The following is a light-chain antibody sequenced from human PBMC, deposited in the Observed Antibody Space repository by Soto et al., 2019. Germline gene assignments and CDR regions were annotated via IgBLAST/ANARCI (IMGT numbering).Light chain of an antibody. CDR2: GAS. Sequence: EIVLTQSPATLSLSPGEGATLSCRACQSVSSTFLAWYQHKPGRPPRLLIYGASSRATDIPDRFSGGGSGTDFTLTIIRLEPEDFAVYYCQQYGSSPWTFGQGTKVEIK. J-gene: IGKJ1*01. CDR1: QSVSSTF. CDR3: QQYGSSPWT. V-gene: IGKV3-20*01.